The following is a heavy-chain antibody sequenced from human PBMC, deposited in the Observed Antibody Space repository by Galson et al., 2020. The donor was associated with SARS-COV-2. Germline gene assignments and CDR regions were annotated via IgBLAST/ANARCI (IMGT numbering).Heavy chain of an antibody. CDR2: INAGNGNT. CDR3: ARVGSAVAGTGLDY. CDR1: GYTFTSYA. J-gene: IGHJ4*02. Sequence: ASVNVSCKASGYTFTSYAMHWVRQAPGQRLEWMGWINAGNGNTKYSQKFQGRVTITRDTSASTAYMELSSLRSEDTAVYYCARVGSAVAGTGLDYWGQGTLVTVSS. V-gene: IGHV1-3*01. D-gene: IGHD6-19*01.